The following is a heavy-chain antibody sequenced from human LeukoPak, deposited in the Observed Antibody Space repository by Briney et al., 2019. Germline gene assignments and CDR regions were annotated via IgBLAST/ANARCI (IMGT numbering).Heavy chain of an antibody. CDR1: GFTFSNSA. D-gene: IGHD6-19*01. V-gene: IGHV3-23*01. Sequence: AGGSLRLSCAASGFTFSNSAMSWVRQAPGKGLEWVSTLSGSGITTYYADSVKGRFTIYRDNSKNTLYLQMNSLRAEDTAVYYCEKGLYSRGSSYFDYWGHGPLVIVSS. CDR2: LSGSGITT. J-gene: IGHJ4*01. CDR3: EKGLYSRGSSYFDY.